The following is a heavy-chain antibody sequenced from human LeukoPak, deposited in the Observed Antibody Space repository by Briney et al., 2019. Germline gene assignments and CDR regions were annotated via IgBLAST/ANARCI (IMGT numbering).Heavy chain of an antibody. CDR2: IYYSGST. J-gene: IGHJ3*02. V-gene: IGHV4-59*01. CDR3: ARTAWGSAFDI. D-gene: IGHD7-27*01. CDR1: GDSINDYY. Sequence: SETLSLTCTISGDSINDYYWSWIRQPPGKGLEWIGYIYYSGSTYYNPSLKSRVTRSIDTSKKQVSLRLSSVTAADTAVYYCARTAWGSAFDIWGQGTMVTVSS.